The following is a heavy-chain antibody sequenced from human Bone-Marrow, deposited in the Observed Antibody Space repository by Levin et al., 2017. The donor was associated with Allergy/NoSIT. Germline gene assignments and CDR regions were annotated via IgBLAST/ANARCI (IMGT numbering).Heavy chain of an antibody. CDR1: GFSLNNARVG. CDR3: ARRAWVGSGWYFDY. Sequence: SGPTLVKPTETLTLTCTVSGFSLNNARVGVNWIRQPPGKALEWLAHIFSNDEKSYSTSLKSRRTISKDTSKSQVVLTMTNMDPVDTATYYCARRAWVGSGWYFDYWGQGILVTVSS. J-gene: IGHJ4*02. D-gene: IGHD6-19*01. V-gene: IGHV2-26*01. CDR2: IFSNDEK.